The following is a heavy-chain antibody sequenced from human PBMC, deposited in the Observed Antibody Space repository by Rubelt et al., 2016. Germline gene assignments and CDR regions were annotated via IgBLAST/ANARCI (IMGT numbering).Heavy chain of an antibody. Sequence: QLQLQESGPGLVKPSETLSLTCPVSGGSISSSSYYWGWIRQPPGKGLEWIGFIHSSGNTNYNPSLTSRVPISFDTAKNQFYLKLISVTAADTAVYYCAREFAAGRRGFDPGGQGALVTVSS. D-gene: IGHD6-13*01. V-gene: IGHV4-39*07. J-gene: IGHJ5*02. CDR3: AREFAAGRRGFDP. CDR1: GGSISSSSYY. CDR2: IHSSGNT.